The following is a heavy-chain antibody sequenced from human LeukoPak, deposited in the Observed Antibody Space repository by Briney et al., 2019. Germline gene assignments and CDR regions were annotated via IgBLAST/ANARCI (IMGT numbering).Heavy chain of an antibody. J-gene: IGHJ4*02. D-gene: IGHD1-26*01. CDR1: AFTFSDIS. CDR2: ISEDGIDK. Sequence: GGSLRLSCSAYAFTFSDISRHRHRQAPGQGREWVAGISEDGIDKYYADSAKVRFTISRDNSKNTLYLQMSTLRPDETAVYYCAKDKGREGDYWGQGSLVTVSS. CDR3: AKDKGREGDY. V-gene: IGHV3-30*18.